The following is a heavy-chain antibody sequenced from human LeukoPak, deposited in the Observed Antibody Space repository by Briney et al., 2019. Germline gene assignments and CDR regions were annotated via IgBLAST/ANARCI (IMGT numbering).Heavy chain of an antibody. Sequence: PGGSLRLSCATSGFTFSSYAMHWVRQAPGKGLEWVAVISYDGSNKYYADSVKGRFTISRDNSKNTLYLQMNSLRAEDTAVYYCASPRGGYSYGAIDYWGQGTLVTVSS. CDR1: GFTFSSYA. D-gene: IGHD5-18*01. V-gene: IGHV3-30*01. J-gene: IGHJ4*02. CDR2: ISYDGSNK. CDR3: ASPRGGYSYGAIDY.